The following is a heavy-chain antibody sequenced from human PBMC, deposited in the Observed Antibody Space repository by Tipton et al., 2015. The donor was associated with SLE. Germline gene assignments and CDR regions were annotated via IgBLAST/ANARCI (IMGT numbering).Heavy chain of an antibody. J-gene: IGHJ2*01. CDR1: GGSISSGSYY. D-gene: IGHD4-11*01. CDR2: IYTSGST. Sequence: TLSLTCTVSGGSISSGSYYWSWIRQPAGKGLEWIGRIYTSGSTKYNPSLKSRVTISVDTSKNQFSLKLSSVTAADTAVYYCARLDYSNYWYFDLWGRGTLVTVSS. CDR3: ARLDYSNYWYFDL. V-gene: IGHV4-61*02.